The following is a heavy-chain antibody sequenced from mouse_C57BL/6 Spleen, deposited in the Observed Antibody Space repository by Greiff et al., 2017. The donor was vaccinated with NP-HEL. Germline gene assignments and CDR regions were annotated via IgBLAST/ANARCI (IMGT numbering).Heavy chain of an antibody. V-gene: IGHV1-81*01. D-gene: IGHD4-1*01. J-gene: IGHJ4*01. Sequence: VKLMESGAELARPGASVKLSCKASGYTFTSYGISWVKQRTGQGLEWIGEIYPRSGNTYYNEKFKGKATLTADKSSSTAYMELRSLTSEDSAVYFCARRRVTGEDAMDYWGQGTSVTVSS. CDR3: ARRRVTGEDAMDY. CDR1: GYTFTSYG. CDR2: IYPRSGNT.